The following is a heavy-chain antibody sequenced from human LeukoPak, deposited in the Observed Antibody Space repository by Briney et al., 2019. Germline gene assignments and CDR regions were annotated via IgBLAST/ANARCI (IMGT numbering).Heavy chain of an antibody. D-gene: IGHD3-3*01. Sequence: SETLSLTCTVSGGSISSYCWSWVRQPPGKGLEWIGYIYTSGSTDYKPSLKSRVTMSVDTSKNQLSMELRFLTAADTAVYYCATSYDAKTAPYDLWGQGTLVTVSS. J-gene: IGHJ5*02. CDR3: ATSYDAKTAPYDL. CDR2: IYTSGST. CDR1: GGSISSYC. V-gene: IGHV4-4*09.